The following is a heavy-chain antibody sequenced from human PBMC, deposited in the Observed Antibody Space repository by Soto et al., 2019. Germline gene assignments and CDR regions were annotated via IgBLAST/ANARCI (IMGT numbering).Heavy chain of an antibody. CDR1: GGSISSGGYY. V-gene: IGHV4-31*03. CDR3: ARAYYYDSSGEYDAFDI. Sequence: SETLSLTCTVSGGSISSGGYYWSWIRQHPGKGLEWIGYIYYSGSTYYNPSLKSRVTISVDTSKNQFSLKLSSVTAADTAVDYCARAYYYDSSGEYDAFDIWGQGTMVTVSS. CDR2: IYYSGST. J-gene: IGHJ3*02. D-gene: IGHD3-22*01.